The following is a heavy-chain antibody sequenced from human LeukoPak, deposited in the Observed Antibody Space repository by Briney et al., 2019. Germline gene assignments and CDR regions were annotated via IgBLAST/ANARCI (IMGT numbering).Heavy chain of an antibody. CDR1: GFTFSDYY. CDR2: ITSRGDNI. D-gene: IGHD5-12*01. V-gene: IGHV3-11*01. J-gene: IGHJ4*02. Sequence: GGSLRLSCAASGFTFSDYYMSWIRQAPGKGLEWVAYITSRGDNIYYADSVKGRFTISRDNAKNALFLRMSSLRVEDTATYYCASDIVATSGDFWGQGTLVSVSS. CDR3: ASDIVATSGDF.